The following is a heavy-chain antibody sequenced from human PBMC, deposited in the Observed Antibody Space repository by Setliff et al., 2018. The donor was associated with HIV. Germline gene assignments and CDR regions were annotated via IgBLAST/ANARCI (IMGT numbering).Heavy chain of an antibody. D-gene: IGHD3-3*01. CDR2: FSYSEST. CDR1: GGSIRRSSYY. CDR3: ATHVLQFLEWLSHFDY. V-gene: IGHV4-39*01. Sequence: LSLTCTVSGGSIRRSSYYWGWIRQPPGKGLEWIGSFSYSESTYYNPSLKSRVTISVDTSKNQFSLKLSSVTAADTAVYYCATHVLQFLEWLSHFDYWGQGTLVTVSS. J-gene: IGHJ4*02.